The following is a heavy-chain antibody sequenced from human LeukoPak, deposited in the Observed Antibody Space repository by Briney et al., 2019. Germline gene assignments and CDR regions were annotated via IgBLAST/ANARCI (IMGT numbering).Heavy chain of an antibody. D-gene: IGHD1-26*01. CDR1: GVTFSSYS. V-gene: IGHV3-21*01. CDR3: ARDTPGGAGFDY. J-gene: IGHJ4*02. CDR2: ISSSSSYI. Sequence: GGSLRLSCAASGVTFSSYSMNWVRQAPGKGLEWVSSISSSSSYIYYADSVKGRFTISRDNAKNSLYLQMNSLRAEDTAVYYCARDTPGGAGFDYWGQGTLVTVSS.